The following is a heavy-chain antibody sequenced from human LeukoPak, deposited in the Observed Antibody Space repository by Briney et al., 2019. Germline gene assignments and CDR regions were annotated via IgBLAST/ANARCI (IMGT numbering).Heavy chain of an antibody. V-gene: IGHV1-2*02. J-gene: IGHJ4*02. CDR3: ARLSGSGSPHYFDY. Sequence: ASVMVSCKASGYTFTGYYLHWVRQAPGQGLEWMGWINPNSGEANYAQRFQDRVTMTWDTSISTAYMELSSLRSGDTAVFYCARLSGSGSPHYFDYWGQGTLLTVAS. CDR1: GYTFTGYY. CDR2: INPNSGEA. D-gene: IGHD6-19*01.